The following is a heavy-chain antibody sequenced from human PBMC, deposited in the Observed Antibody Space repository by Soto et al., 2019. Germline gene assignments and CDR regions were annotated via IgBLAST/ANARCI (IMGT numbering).Heavy chain of an antibody. CDR1: GFTFSSYW. J-gene: IGHJ6*02. Sequence: EVQLVESGGGLVQPGGSLRLSCAASGFTFSSYWMHWVRQAPGKGLVWVSRINSDGSSTSYADSVKGRFTISRANAKNTLYLQMNSLRAEDTAVYYCARDRVTMIVVNGMDVWGQGTTVTVSS. D-gene: IGHD3-22*01. CDR2: INSDGSST. CDR3: ARDRVTMIVVNGMDV. V-gene: IGHV3-74*01.